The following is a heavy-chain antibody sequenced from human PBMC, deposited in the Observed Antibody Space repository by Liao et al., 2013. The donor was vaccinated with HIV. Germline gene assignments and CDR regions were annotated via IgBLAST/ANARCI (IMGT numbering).Heavy chain of an antibody. Sequence: QVQLQQWGAGLLKPSETLSLTCAVYGGSFSYYYWSWIRQPPGKGLGWIGEINHSGSTNYNPSLKSRVTISVDTSKNQFSLKLSSVTAADTAVYYCARGLRSSWPRGPLDVVGQRDRRSPSP. CDR3: ARGLRSSWPRGPLDV. D-gene: IGHD6-13*01. CDR1: GGSFSYYY. J-gene: IGHJ6*03. V-gene: IGHV4-34*01. CDR2: INHSGST.